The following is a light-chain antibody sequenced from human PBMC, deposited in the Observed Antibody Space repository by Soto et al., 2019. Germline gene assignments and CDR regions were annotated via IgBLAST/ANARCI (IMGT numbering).Light chain of an antibody. Sequence: EIVMTQSPATLSVSPRERATRSCRASQSVSSNLAWYQQKPGQAPRLLIYGASTRATGIPARFSGSGSGTEFTLTIISLHSEDFAVYYCQQYNNWPRTFGQGTKVEIK. CDR1: QSVSSN. CDR2: GAS. V-gene: IGKV3-15*01. J-gene: IGKJ1*01. CDR3: QQYNNWPRT.